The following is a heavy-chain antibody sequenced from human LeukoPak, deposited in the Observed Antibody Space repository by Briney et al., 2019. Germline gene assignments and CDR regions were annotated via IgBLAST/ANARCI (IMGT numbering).Heavy chain of an antibody. V-gene: IGHV5-51*01. CDR1: GYSFTSYW. Sequence: GESLKISCKGSGYSFTSYWIGWVRQMPGKGLEWMGIIYPGDSDTRYSPSFRGQVTISADKSINTAYLRWSSLKASDTAMYYCVRDGYNRFNYYFDYWGQGTQVTVSS. D-gene: IGHD5-24*01. J-gene: IGHJ4*02. CDR2: IYPGDSDT. CDR3: VRDGYNRFNYYFDY.